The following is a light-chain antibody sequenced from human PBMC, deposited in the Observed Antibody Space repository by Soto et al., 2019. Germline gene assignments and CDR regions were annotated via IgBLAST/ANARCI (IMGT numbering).Light chain of an antibody. J-gene: IGLJ2*01. CDR1: RSNIGSGY. Sequence: QSVLTQPPSASGTPGQSVTISCSGSRSNIGSGYVYWYHQLPGTAPKVLIYRSNQRPSGVPDRISGSRSGTSASLAISGLRSDDEAEYYCAAWDDSLNGVVLGGGTKLTVL. CDR2: RSN. V-gene: IGLV1-47*01. CDR3: AAWDDSLNGVV.